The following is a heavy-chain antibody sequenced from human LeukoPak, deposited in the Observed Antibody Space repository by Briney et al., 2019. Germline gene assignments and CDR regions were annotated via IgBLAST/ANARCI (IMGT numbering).Heavy chain of an antibody. Sequence: GGSLRLSCAASGFTLSSYTMNWVRQAPGKGLEWVSSISSGSSYIYYADSMKGRFTISRDNAKNSLYLQMNSLRAEDTAVYYCARAGSGDYWGQGTLVTVSS. V-gene: IGHV3-21*01. D-gene: IGHD2-15*01. CDR1: GFTLSSYT. J-gene: IGHJ4*02. CDR2: ISSGSSYI. CDR3: ARAGSGDY.